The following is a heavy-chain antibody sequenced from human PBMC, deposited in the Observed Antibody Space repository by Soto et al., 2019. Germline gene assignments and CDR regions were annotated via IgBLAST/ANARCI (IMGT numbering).Heavy chain of an antibody. CDR3: ARDAAVGLFDY. CDR2: ISAYNGNT. D-gene: IGHD1-26*01. CDR1: GYTFTSYG. J-gene: IGHJ4*02. V-gene: IGHV1-18*01. Sequence: QVQLVQSGAEVKKPGASVKVSCKASGYTFTSYGISWVRQAPGQGLEWMGWISAYNGNTNYAQKLRGRVTMTTDTSTSTACMELRSLRSDDTAVYDWARDAAVGLFDYWGQGSLVTVSS.